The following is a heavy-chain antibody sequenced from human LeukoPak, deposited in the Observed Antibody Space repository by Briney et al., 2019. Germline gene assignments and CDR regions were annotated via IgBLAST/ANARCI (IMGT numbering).Heavy chain of an antibody. J-gene: IGHJ4*02. Sequence: PGGSRRLSCAASGFTFSSYAMSWVRQAPGKGLEWVSAISGSGGSTYYADSVKGRFTISRDNSKNTLYLQMNSLRAEDTAVYYCAKAGYYDILTGYYTDWGQGTLVTVSS. CDR2: ISGSGGST. CDR3: AKAGYYDILTGYYTD. CDR1: GFTFSSYA. V-gene: IGHV3-23*01. D-gene: IGHD3-9*01.